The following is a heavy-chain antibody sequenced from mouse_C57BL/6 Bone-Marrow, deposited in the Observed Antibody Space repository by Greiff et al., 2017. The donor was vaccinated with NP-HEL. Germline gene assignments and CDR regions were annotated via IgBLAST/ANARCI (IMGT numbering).Heavy chain of an antibody. CDR2: IDPETGGT. CDR3: TRGDFVYGSSYDY. V-gene: IGHV1-15*01. CDR1: GYTFTDYE. Sequence: QVQLKESGAELVRPGASVTLSCKASGYTFTDYEMHWVKQTPVHGLEWIGAIDPETGGTAYNQKFKGKAILTADKSSSTAYMELRSLTSEDSAVYYCTRGDFVYGSSYDYWGQGTTLTVSS. J-gene: IGHJ2*01. D-gene: IGHD1-1*01.